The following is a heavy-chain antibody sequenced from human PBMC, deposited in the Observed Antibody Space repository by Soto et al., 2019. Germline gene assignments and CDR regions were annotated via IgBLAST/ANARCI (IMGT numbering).Heavy chain of an antibody. V-gene: IGHV1-69*13. CDR1: GGTFSSYA. Sequence: ASVKVSCKASGGTFSSYAISWVRQAPGQGLEWMGGIIPIFGTANYAQKFQGRVTITADESTSTVYMELSSLRSEDTAVHYCARVGGRLGYCSGGSCYNWFDPWGQGTLVTVSS. D-gene: IGHD2-15*01. CDR3: ARVGGRLGYCSGGSCYNWFDP. CDR2: IIPIFGTA. J-gene: IGHJ5*02.